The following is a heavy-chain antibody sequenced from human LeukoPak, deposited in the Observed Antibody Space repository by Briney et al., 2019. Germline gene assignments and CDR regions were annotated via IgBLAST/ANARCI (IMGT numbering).Heavy chain of an antibody. CDR1: GFTFIDYD. D-gene: IGHD6-19*01. CDR2: IGIRGDT. J-gene: IGHJ4*02. Sequence: GGSLRLPCAASGFTFIDYDMHWVRHVIGKGLEWVSAIGIRGDTHYSGSVKGRFTISRENAESSLYPQMNSLRAEDTAVYYCARGGIQVSGIDEFDYWGQGTLVTVSS. V-gene: IGHV3-13*01. CDR3: ARGGIQVSGIDEFDY.